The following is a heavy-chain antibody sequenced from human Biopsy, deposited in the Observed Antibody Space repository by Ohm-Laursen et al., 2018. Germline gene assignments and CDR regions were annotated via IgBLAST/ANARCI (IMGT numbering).Heavy chain of an antibody. D-gene: IGHD3-22*01. J-gene: IGHJ2*01. CDR3: ARDRGFYSDRTVPEYFDL. V-gene: IGHV4-59*01. CDR1: GDSISSYY. Sequence: SETLSLTCTVSGDSISSYYWSWIRQPPGKGLVWIGYVSYTGSTDYNPSLQSRVTISVDTSKNHFSLRLRSVTPADTAMYYCARDRGFYSDRTVPEYFDLWGRGTLVTVSS. CDR2: VSYTGST.